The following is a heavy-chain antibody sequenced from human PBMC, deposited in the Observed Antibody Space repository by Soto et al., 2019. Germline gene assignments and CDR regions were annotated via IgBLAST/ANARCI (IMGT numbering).Heavy chain of an antibody. Sequence: PSETLSLNCTVSGDSLRSGGHYWSWIRQHPGKGLEWIGHIYDSVNTYYSPSLRSRVTISADMSKNQFSLNLRSVTAADTAVYYCARVDHRGYFAILTDYWGQGTLVTVSS. V-gene: IGHV4-31*03. CDR1: GDSLRSGGHY. D-gene: IGHD3-9*01. CDR3: ARVDHRGYFAILTDY. J-gene: IGHJ4*02. CDR2: IYDSVNT.